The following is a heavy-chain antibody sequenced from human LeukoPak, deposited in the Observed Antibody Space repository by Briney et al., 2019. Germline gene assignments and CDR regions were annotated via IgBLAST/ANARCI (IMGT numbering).Heavy chain of an antibody. CDR3: ARAYGGNAEFDI. CDR2: ISSSSSYI. J-gene: IGHJ3*02. Sequence: GGSLRLSCAASGFTFSSYSMNWVRQAPGKGLEWVSSISSSSSYIYYADSVKGRFTISRDNAKNTLYLQMNSLRAEDTAVYYCARAYGGNAEFDIWGQGTMVTVSS. D-gene: IGHD4-23*01. CDR1: GFTFSSYS. V-gene: IGHV3-21*01.